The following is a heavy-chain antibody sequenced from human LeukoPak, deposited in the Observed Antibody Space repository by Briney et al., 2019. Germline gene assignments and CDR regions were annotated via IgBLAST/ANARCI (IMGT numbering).Heavy chain of an antibody. J-gene: IGHJ6*03. Sequence: SETLSLTCTVSGGSISSGSYYWTWIRQPAGKGLEWIGRIYTRGSTNYNPSLKSRVTISVDTSKNQFSLKLNSMTAADTAVYYCARTTEAHSWRTRYYDYYMDVWGKGTTVTVSS. V-gene: IGHV4-61*02. CDR2: IYTRGST. CDR1: GGSISSGSYY. D-gene: IGHD6-13*01. CDR3: ARTTEAHSWRTRYYDYYMDV.